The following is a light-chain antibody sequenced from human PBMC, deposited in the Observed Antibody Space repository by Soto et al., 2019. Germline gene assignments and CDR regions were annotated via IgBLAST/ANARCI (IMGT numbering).Light chain of an antibody. CDR2: DVS. CDR1: SSDVGGYNY. CDR3: SSYTSSSTLA. Sequence: QSALTQPASVSGSPGQSITISCTGTSSDVGGYNYVSWYQQHPGKAPKLMIYDVSNRPSGVSNRFSGSKSGNTASLTISGLQAEYEADYYCSSYTSSSTLAFGGGTTLTVL. V-gene: IGLV2-14*01. J-gene: IGLJ3*02.